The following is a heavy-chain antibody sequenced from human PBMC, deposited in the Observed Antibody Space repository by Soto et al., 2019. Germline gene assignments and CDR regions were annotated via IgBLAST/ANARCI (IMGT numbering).Heavy chain of an antibody. Sequence: SETLSLTCAVYGGSFSGYYWSWIRQPPGKGLEWIGEINHSGSTNYNPSLKSRVTISVDTSKNQFSLKLSSVTAADTAVYYCARGLRVAAAQTQYNWFDPWGQGTLVTVSS. V-gene: IGHV4-34*01. CDR1: GGSFSGYY. CDR3: ARGLRVAAAQTQYNWFDP. J-gene: IGHJ5*02. D-gene: IGHD6-13*01. CDR2: INHSGST.